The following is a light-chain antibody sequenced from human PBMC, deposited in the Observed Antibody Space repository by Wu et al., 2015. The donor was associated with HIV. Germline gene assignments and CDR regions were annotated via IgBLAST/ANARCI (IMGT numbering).Light chain of an antibody. CDR2: GAS. Sequence: EIVMTQSPATLSVSPGERATLSCRASQSVSSNLAWYQQKPGQAPRLLIYGASNRATGIPARFSGGGSGTDFTLTISTLEPEDFAVYYCQQRSDWPWTFGQGTRV. V-gene: IGKV3-11*01. CDR3: QQRSDWPWT. J-gene: IGKJ1*01. CDR1: QSVSSN.